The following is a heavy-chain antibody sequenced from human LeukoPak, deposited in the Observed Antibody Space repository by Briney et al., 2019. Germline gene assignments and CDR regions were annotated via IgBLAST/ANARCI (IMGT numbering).Heavy chain of an antibody. V-gene: IGHV1-18*01. J-gene: IGHJ3*02. CDR2: ISAYNGNT. CDR3: AREARIKRLAIVVVPAAIMVDAFDI. Sequence: ASVKVSCKASGYTFTSYGISWVRQAPGQGLEWMGWISAYNGNTNYAQKLQGRVTMTTDTSTSTAYMELRRLRSDDTAVYYCAREARIKRLAIVVVPAAIMVDAFDIWGQGTMVTVSS. D-gene: IGHD2-2*02. CDR1: GYTFTSYG.